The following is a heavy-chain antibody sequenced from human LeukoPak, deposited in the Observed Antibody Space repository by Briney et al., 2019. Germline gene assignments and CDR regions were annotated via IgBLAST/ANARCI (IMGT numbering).Heavy chain of an antibody. V-gene: IGHV4-39*01. Sequence: KPSETLSLTCTVSGGSISSSYWGWIRQPPGKGLEWIGSIYDSGSTYYNPSLKSRITISVDTSKNQFSLKLNSVTAADTAVYYCARHYGPWGQGALVTVSS. D-gene: IGHD3-10*01. CDR3: ARHYGP. CDR2: IYDSGST. CDR1: GGSISSSY. J-gene: IGHJ5*02.